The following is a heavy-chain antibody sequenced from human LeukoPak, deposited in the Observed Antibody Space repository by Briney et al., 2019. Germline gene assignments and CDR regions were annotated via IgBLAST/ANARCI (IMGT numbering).Heavy chain of an antibody. CDR2: IYHSGST. D-gene: IGHD3-3*01. CDR3: ARQSLYYDFWSALDYYMDV. Sequence: SETLSLTCAVSGCSISSGYYWGWIRQPPGKGLEWIGSIYHSGSTYYNPSLKSRVTISVDTSKNQFSLKLSSVTAADTAVYYCARQSLYYDFWSALDYYMDVWGKGTTVTVSS. J-gene: IGHJ6*03. CDR1: GCSISSGYY. V-gene: IGHV4-38-2*01.